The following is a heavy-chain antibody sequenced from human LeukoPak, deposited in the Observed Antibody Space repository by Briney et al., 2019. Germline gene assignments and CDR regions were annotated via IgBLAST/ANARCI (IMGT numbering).Heavy chain of an antibody. CDR3: AKDQGVVGSYDA. V-gene: IGHV3-30*02. CDR1: GFTFSRFG. Sequence: GGSLRLSCAASGFTFSRFGMNWVRQAPGKGLEWVAFIQYDESLKCYLGSVKGRFATSRDNSKNTVYLQMNSLRVEDTAVYYCAKDQGVVGSYDAWGQGTLVTVSS. J-gene: IGHJ5*02. D-gene: IGHD3-10*01. CDR2: IQYDESLK.